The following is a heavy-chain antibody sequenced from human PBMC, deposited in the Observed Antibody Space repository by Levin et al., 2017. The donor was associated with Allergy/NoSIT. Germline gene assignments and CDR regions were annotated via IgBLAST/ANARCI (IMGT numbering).Heavy chain of an antibody. V-gene: IGHV4-30-4*01. CDR1: GGSISSGDYY. CDR3: AGLTSAAAISYFQL. Sequence: PSETLSLTCSVSGGSISSGDYYWSWIRQPPGTGLEWIGYIYHSGSTFYTLPLRSRVTISIDTSKNQFSLKLRSVTAADTAVYFCAGLTSAAAISYFQLWGQGSLVTVSS. D-gene: IGHD2-2*01. J-gene: IGHJ4*02. CDR2: IYHSGST.